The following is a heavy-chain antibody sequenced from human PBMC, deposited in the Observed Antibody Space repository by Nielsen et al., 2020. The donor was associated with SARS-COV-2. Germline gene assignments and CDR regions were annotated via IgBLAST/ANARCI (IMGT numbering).Heavy chain of an antibody. Sequence: GGSLRLSCAASGFTFSSYAMHWVRQAPGKGLEWVAVISYDGSNKYYADSVKGRFTISRDNSKNTLYLQMNSLRAEDTAVYYCAREQASDYVWGSYRPFDYWGQGTLVTVSS. CDR3: AREQASDYVWGSYRPFDY. J-gene: IGHJ4*02. V-gene: IGHV3-30*04. CDR1: GFTFSSYA. CDR2: ISYDGSNK. D-gene: IGHD3-16*02.